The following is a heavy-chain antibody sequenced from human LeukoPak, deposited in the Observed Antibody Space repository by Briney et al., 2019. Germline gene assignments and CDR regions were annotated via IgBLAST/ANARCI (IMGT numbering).Heavy chain of an antibody. J-gene: IGHJ4*02. Sequence: PGGSLRLSCAASGFTFTSYSMNWVRQAPGKGLEWVSSISSSSSYIYYADSVKGRFTISRDNAKNSLYTQMNSLRAEDTAVYYCARDYIRDGYPWGFDYWGQGTLVTVSS. V-gene: IGHV3-21*01. CDR1: GFTFTSYS. CDR3: ARDYIRDGYPWGFDY. D-gene: IGHD5-24*01. CDR2: ISSSSSYI.